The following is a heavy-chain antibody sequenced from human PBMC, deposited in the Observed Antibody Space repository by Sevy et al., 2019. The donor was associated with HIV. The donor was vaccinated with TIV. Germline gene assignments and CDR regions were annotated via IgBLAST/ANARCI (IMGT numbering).Heavy chain of an antibody. J-gene: IGHJ4*02. V-gene: IGHV3-30*04. D-gene: IGHD2-21*02. CDR1: GFVFSNFA. CDR2: TSYDGSHK. CDR3: ARVGPAYCGGDCYSDFDY. Sequence: GGSLRLSCTVSGFVFSNFAMHWVRQAPGKGLEWVAVTSYDGSHKYYADSVKGRFTISRDNAKNTLYLQMNSLRAEDTAVYYCARVGPAYCGGDCYSDFDYWGQGTLVTVSS.